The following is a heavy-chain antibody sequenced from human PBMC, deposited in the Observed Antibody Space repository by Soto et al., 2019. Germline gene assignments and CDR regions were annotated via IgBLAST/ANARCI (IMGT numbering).Heavy chain of an antibody. CDR2: ISGSGGSI. V-gene: IGHV3-23*01. J-gene: IGHJ6*03. CDR3: AKQSGTGYYYYMDV. Sequence: GGSLRLSCAASGFTFTSYAMSWVRQAPGKGLEWVSGISGSGGSIYYADSVKGRFTISRDNSKNTLYLQMNSLRAEDTAVYYCAKQSGTGYYYYMDVWGKGTTVTVSS. CDR1: GFTFTSYA. D-gene: IGHD3-9*01.